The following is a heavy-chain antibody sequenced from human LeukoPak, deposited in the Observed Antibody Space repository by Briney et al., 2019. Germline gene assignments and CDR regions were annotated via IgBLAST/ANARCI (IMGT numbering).Heavy chain of an antibody. D-gene: IGHD6-13*01. J-gene: IGHJ4*02. CDR1: GFTFGGYA. CDR3: TRGGIAAPRGY. CDR2: IRSKAYGGTT. Sequence: GGSLRLSCTASGFTFGGYAMGWFRQAPGKGLEWVGFIRSKAYGGTTEYAASVKGRFTISRDDSKSIAYLQMNSLKTEDTAVYYCTRGGIAAPRGYWGQGTLVTVSS. V-gene: IGHV3-49*03.